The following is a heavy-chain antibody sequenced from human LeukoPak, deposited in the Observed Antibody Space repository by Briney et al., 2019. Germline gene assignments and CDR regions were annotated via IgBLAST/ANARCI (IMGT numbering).Heavy chain of an antibody. D-gene: IGHD1-1*01. V-gene: IGHV4-59*08. CDR3: ARLMRNWKTFDY. CDR1: GGPISRYY. J-gene: IGHJ4*02. CDR2: IYYSGST. Sequence: PSETLSLPCTGSGGPISRYYWRWIRQSPGKGLEWIGYIYYSGSTNYNHSLKSRVTISVDTSKNQFSLKLSSVTAADTAVYYCARLMRNWKTFDYWGQGTLVTVSS.